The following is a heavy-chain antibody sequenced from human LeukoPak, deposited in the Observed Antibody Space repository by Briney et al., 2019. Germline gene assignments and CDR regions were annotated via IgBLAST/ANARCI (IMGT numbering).Heavy chain of an antibody. J-gene: IGHJ4*02. CDR1: GGSISSYY. D-gene: IGHD3-10*01. CDR3: AREDYYGSAADY. CDR2: IYPSGST. Sequence: SETLSLTCTVSGGSISSYYWSWIRQPAGKGLEWIGRIYPSGSTNYSPSLKSRVAMSIDTSKRQFSLKLNFVTAADTAVYYCAREDYYGSAADYWGQGTLVTVSS. V-gene: IGHV4-4*07.